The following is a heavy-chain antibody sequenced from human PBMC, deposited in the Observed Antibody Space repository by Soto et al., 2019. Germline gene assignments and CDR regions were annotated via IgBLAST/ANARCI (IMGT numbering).Heavy chain of an antibody. CDR2: ISSSGTTI. D-gene: IGHD5-18*01. V-gene: IGHV3-48*03. J-gene: IGHJ4*02. CDR1: GFTFSTYE. Sequence: EVQLVESGGGLVQPGGSLRLSCAASGFTFSTYEMNWVRQAPGKGLECLSYISSSGTTIYYADSVEGRFTISRDNAKNSLYLQMNNLRAEDTAVYFCARTAGGGYTYGYDYWGQGTLVTVSS. CDR3: ARTAGGGYTYGYDY.